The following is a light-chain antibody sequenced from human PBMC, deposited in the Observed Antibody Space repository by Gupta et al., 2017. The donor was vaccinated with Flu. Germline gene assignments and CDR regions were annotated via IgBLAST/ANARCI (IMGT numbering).Light chain of an antibody. CDR2: QDT. V-gene: IGLV3-1*01. Sequence: SYELTQPPSVSVSPGQTARITCSGDKLGDKSACWYQQKPGQSPVLVIYQDTKRASGIPERFFGSNSGNTATLTVSGSQAMDEADYFCQAWDSSTVVFGGGTKLTVL. CDR1: KLGDKS. CDR3: QAWDSSTVV. J-gene: IGLJ2*01.